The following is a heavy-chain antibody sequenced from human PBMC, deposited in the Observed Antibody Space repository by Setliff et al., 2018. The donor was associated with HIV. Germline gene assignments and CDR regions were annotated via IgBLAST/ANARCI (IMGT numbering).Heavy chain of an antibody. CDR3: ARGRGSSSSWPIDY. Sequence: SETLSLTCAVYGGSFSGYYWSWIRQPPGKGLEWIGSIYYRGSTYYNPSLKSRVTISIDTSKNQFSLKLSSVTAADTAVYFCARGRGSSSSWPIDYWGQGTLVTVSS. J-gene: IGHJ4*02. D-gene: IGHD6-13*01. CDR1: GGSFSGYY. V-gene: IGHV4-34*09. CDR2: IYYRGST.